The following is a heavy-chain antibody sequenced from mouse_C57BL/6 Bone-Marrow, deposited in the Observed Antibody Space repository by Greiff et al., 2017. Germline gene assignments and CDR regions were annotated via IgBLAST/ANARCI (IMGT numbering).Heavy chain of an antibody. CDR2: ILPGSGST. Sequence: VQVVESGAELMKPGASVKISCKATGYTFSSYWIEWVKQRPGHGLEWTGEILPGSGSTKYNEKFKGKATFTAETSSNTAYMQLSSLTSEDSAVYYCARGGLGRAMDYWGQGTSVTVSS. J-gene: IGHJ4*01. CDR3: ARGGLGRAMDY. D-gene: IGHD4-1*01. CDR1: GYTFSSYW. V-gene: IGHV1-9*01.